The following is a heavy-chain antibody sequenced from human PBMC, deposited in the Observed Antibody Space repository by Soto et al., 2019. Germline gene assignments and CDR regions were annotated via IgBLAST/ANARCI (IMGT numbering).Heavy chain of an antibody. CDR1: GGSISSYY. D-gene: IGHD6-19*01. J-gene: IGHJ4*02. CDR2: IYYSGST. CDR3: ARDAAGIEVAGDPYYFDY. V-gene: IGHV4-59*01. Sequence: ETLSLTCTVSGGSISSYYWSWIRQPPGKGLEWIGYIYYSGSTNYNPSLKSRVTISVDTSKNQFSLKLSSVTAADTAVYYCARDAAGIEVAGDPYYFDYWGQGTLVTVSS.